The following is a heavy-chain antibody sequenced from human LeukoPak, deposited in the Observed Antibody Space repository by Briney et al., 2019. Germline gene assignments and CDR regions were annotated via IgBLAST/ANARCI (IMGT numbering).Heavy chain of an antibody. CDR1: GFSLSTSGVG. CDR3: AHNRLDDYGLDYFDY. Sequence: SGPTLVNPTQTLTLTCTFSGFSLSTSGVGVGWIRQPPGKALEWLALIYRDDDKRYSPSLKSRLTITKDTSKNQVVLTMTNMDPVGTATYYCAHNRLDDYGLDYFDYWGQGTLVTVSS. CDR2: IYRDDDK. J-gene: IGHJ4*02. V-gene: IGHV2-5*02. D-gene: IGHD4-17*01.